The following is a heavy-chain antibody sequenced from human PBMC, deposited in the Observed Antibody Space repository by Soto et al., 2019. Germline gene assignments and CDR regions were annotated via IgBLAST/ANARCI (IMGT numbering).Heavy chain of an antibody. CDR1: GFTFSSYW. CDR2: IKQDGSEK. CDR3: ASRNYDFWSGYFWFDP. Sequence: GGSLRLSCAASGFTFSSYWMSWVRQAPGKGLEWVANIKQDGSEKYYVDSVKGRFTISRDNAKNSLYLQMNSLRAEDAGVYYGASRNYDFWSGYFWFDPWGQGTLVTVSS. D-gene: IGHD3-3*01. V-gene: IGHV3-7*01. J-gene: IGHJ5*02.